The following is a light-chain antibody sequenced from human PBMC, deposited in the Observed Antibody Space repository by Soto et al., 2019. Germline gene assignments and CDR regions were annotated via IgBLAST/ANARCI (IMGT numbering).Light chain of an antibody. CDR3: QQYGSSLYT. CDR2: GAS. CDR1: QSVSSSY. Sequence: EIVLTQSPGTLSLSPGERATLSCRASQSVSSSYLAWYQQKPSQAPRLLIYGASSRATGIPDRFSGSGSGTDFTLTISRLEPEEGAVYYCQQYGSSLYTFGQGTKLEIK. J-gene: IGKJ2*01. V-gene: IGKV3-20*01.